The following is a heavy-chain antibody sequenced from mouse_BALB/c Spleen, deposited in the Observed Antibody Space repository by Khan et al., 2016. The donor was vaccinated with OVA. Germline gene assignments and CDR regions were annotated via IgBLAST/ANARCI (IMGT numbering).Heavy chain of an antibody. V-gene: IGHV1-18*01. CDR2: INPNTYNI. D-gene: IGHD2-14*01. CDR3: ARGYDFFAY. Sequence: VQLQQSGPDLVKTGASVSISCKASGYSFTAYYMYWVRLSYGQSLECIGRINPNTYNINYNQRFKGKAILTVDTSSSTAYMEIRSLTSEDSAVYCCARGYDFFAYWGQGTLVTVSA. J-gene: IGHJ3*01. CDR1: GYSFTAYY.